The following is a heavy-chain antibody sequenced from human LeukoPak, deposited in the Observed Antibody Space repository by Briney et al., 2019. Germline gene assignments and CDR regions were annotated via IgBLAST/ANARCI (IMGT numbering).Heavy chain of an antibody. CDR3: ARDRKRYGGTRDYYYYMDV. CDR1: GYSFVGYG. J-gene: IGHJ6*03. D-gene: IGHD4-23*01. Sequence: ASVKVSCKASGYSFVGYGITWVRQAPGQGLEWMGWFNPENGNTNYAQKVQGRVTMTADTSTSTSYMELRSLRSEDTAVYYCARDRKRYGGTRDYYYYMDVWGKGTTVTVSS. V-gene: IGHV1-18*01. CDR2: FNPENGNT.